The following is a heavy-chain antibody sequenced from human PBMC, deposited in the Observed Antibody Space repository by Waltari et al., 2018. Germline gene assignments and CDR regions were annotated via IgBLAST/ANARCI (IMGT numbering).Heavy chain of an antibody. J-gene: IGHJ6*02. CDR3: AREKVAALYGMDV. CDR1: GGSISSSSYF. V-gene: IGHV4-39*01. Sequence: QMQLQESGPGLVKPSETLSLTCTVSGGSISSSSYFWAWIRQPPGKGLGGVGSFYYGGDTYYNPSLKSRVTISVDKSKNQFSLNLSSVTTADTSVYYCAREKVAALYGMDVWGQGTTVIVSS. D-gene: IGHD6-25*01. CDR2: FYYGGDT.